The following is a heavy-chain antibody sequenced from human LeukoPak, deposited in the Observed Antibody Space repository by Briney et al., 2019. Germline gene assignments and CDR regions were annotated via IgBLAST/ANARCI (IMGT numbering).Heavy chain of an antibody. V-gene: IGHV4-4*02. D-gene: IGHD2-15*01. CDR1: GGSISSSNW. CDR2: IYHSGST. CDR3: ARQADIVVVVAARGGWFDP. J-gene: IGHJ5*02. Sequence: SETLSLTCAVSGGSISSSNWWSWVRQPPGKGLEWIGEIYHSGSTNYNPSLKSRVTISVDKSKNQFSLKLSSVTAADTAVYYCARQADIVVVVAARGGWFDPWGQGTLVTVSS.